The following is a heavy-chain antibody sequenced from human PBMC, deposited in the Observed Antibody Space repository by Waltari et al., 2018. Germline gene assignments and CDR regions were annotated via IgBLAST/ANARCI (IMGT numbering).Heavy chain of an antibody. D-gene: IGHD6-13*01. Sequence: QVQLQESGPGLVKPSETLSLTCAVSGYSISSGYYWGWIRQPPGKGLEWIGNIYHSGSTHNNPSVKSRVTISVDTSKNQFSLKLSSVTAADTAVYYCARRAAITAAGPTYYMDVWGKGTTVTVSS. CDR2: IYHSGST. CDR1: GYSISSGYY. J-gene: IGHJ6*03. V-gene: IGHV4-38-2*01. CDR3: ARRAAITAAGPTYYMDV.